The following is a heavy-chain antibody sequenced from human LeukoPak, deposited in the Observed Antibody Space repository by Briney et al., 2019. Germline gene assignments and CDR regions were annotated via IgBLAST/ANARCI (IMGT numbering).Heavy chain of an antibody. CDR3: ARFDYSIVGAST. V-gene: IGHV3-30-3*01. CDR1: GFTFSSYA. CDR2: ISYDGSNK. Sequence: PGGSLRPSCAASGFTFSSYAMHWVRQAPGKGLEWVAVISYDGSNKYYADSVKGRFTISRDNSKNTLYLQMNSLRAEDTAVYYCARFDYSIVGASTWGQGTLVTVSS. D-gene: IGHD1-26*01. J-gene: IGHJ5*02.